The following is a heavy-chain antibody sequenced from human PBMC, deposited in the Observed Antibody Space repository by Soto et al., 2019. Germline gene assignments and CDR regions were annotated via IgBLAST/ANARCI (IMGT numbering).Heavy chain of an antibody. D-gene: IGHD3-16*01. CDR2: IIPIFGTA. J-gene: IGHJ3*02. Sequence: QVQLVQSGAEVKKPGSSVKVSCKASGGTFNSYAISWVRQAPGQGLEWMGGIIPIFGTANYAQKFQGRVTITADESTSTANMELSSLRSEDTAVYYCARGGDGYIHDAFDIWGQGTMVTVSS. V-gene: IGHV1-69*12. CDR1: GGTFNSYA. CDR3: ARGGDGYIHDAFDI.